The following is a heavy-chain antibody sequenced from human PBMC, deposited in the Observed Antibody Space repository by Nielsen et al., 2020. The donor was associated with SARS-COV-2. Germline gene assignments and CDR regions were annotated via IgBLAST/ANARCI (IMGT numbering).Heavy chain of an antibody. J-gene: IGHJ3*01. CDR2: VFATGST. CDR3: ARAPDIVLQPTAIPL. D-gene: IGHD2-8*01. Sequence: SEILSLTCTVSGASLSSGSYYWTWIRQPAGKGLEWIGRVFATGSTDYNPSLKSRVTISIDTSKNQFSLNLRFVTAADTAVYYCARAPDIVLQPTAIPLWGQGTMVPVSS. CDR1: GASLSSGSYY. V-gene: IGHV4-61*02.